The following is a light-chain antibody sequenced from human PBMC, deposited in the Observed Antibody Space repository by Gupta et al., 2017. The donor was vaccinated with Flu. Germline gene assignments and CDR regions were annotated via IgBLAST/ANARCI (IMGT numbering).Light chain of an antibody. V-gene: IGKV3-15*01. CDR2: GTS. CDR3: QHYNNWPPPLA. J-gene: IGKJ4*01. CDR1: QNVSSF. Sequence: EIVMTQSPATLSVSPGERATLSCRASQNVSSFLAWYQQRPGQAPRLLIYGTSTRATGIPARFSGSGSGTEFTLTISSLQSEDFAIYYCQHYNNWPPPLAFGGGTKVEIK.